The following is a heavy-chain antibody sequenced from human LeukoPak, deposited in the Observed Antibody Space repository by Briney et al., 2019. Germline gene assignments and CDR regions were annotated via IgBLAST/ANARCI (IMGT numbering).Heavy chain of an antibody. Sequence: ASVKVSCKASGYMFAVFGITWVRQAPGQGLEWMGSIRVHNGDTNYAQKFLGRLTMTTDTSATTAYMELRSLKSDDTAVYYCARDRYDVGVAFDFWGQGTMVTVSS. D-gene: IGHD3-9*01. J-gene: IGHJ3*01. V-gene: IGHV1-18*01. CDR2: IRVHNGDT. CDR1: GYMFAVFG. CDR3: ARDRYDVGVAFDF.